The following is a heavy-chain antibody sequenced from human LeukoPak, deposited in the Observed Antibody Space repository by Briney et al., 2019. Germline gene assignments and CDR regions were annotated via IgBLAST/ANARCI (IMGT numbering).Heavy chain of an antibody. CDR1: GFTFSSYW. V-gene: IGHV3-7*01. J-gene: IGHJ4*02. CDR3: ARLSWLSTNDFDS. D-gene: IGHD3-22*01. Sequence: GGSLRLSCAVSGFTFSSYWMSWVRQAPGKGLEWVANIKQDGSEKYYVDSVKGRFTISRDNAKNSLYLQMNSLRAEDTAVYYCARLSWLSTNDFDSWGQGTLVTVSS. CDR2: IKQDGSEK.